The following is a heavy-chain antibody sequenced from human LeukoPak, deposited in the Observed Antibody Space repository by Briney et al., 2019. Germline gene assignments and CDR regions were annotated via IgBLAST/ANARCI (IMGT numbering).Heavy chain of an antibody. CDR2: IYYSGST. J-gene: IGHJ4*02. CDR3: ARGRFLEWLLPFDY. CDR1: GGSISSGDYY. V-gene: IGHV4-30-4*08. Sequence: SQTLSLTCTVSGGSISSGDYYWSWIRQPPGKGLEWIGYIYYSGSTYYNPSLKSRVTISVDTSKNQFSLKLSSVTAADTAVYYCARGRFLEWLLPFDYWGQGTLVTVSS. D-gene: IGHD3-3*01.